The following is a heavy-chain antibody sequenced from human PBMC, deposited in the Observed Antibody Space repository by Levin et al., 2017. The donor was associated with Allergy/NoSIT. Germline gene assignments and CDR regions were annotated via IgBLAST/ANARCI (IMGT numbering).Heavy chain of an antibody. CDR1: GYTFTGYY. CDR3: ARFNTRLIYGDYVNREDGYYYYGMDV. Sequence: GESLKISCKASGYTFTGYYMHWVRQAPGQGLEWMGWINPNSGGTNYAQKFQGRVTMTRDTSISTAYMELSRLRSDDTAVYYCARFNTRLIYGDYVNREDGYYYYGMDVWGQGTTVTVSS. D-gene: IGHD4-17*01. V-gene: IGHV1-2*02. CDR2: INPNSGGT. J-gene: IGHJ6*02.